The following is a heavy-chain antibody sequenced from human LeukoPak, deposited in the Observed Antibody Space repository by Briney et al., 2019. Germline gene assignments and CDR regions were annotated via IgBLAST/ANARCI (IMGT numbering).Heavy chain of an antibody. CDR3: VNLHYPSES. J-gene: IGHJ5*02. Sequence: GGFLRLSCAASGFTFSNYAMHWVRQAPGKGLEYVSAISTDGDGTYYANSVKGRFTISRDNTKNTLYLHMNSLRAEDTAMYYCVNLHYPSESWGQGTLVTVSS. CDR2: ISTDGDGT. D-gene: IGHD3-10*01. V-gene: IGHV3-64*01. CDR1: GFTFSNYA.